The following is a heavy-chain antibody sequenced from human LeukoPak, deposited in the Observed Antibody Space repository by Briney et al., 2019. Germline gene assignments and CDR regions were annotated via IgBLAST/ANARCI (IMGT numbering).Heavy chain of an antibody. J-gene: IGHJ4*02. CDR2: ISYDGSNK. CDR1: GFTFSSYG. V-gene: IGHV3-30*18. Sequence: QTGGSLRLSCAASGFTFSSYGMHWVRQAPGKGLEWVAVISYDGSNKYYADSVKGRFTISRDNSKNTLYLQMNSLRAEDTAVYYCAKDGSGYQFDYWGQGTLVTVSS. CDR3: AKDGSGYQFDY. D-gene: IGHD3-22*01.